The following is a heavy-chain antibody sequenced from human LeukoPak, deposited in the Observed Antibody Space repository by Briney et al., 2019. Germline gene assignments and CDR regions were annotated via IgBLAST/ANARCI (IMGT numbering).Heavy chain of an antibody. V-gene: IGHV3-30*04. CDR2: ISNDGSDK. CDR3: ARRWYFDL. J-gene: IGHJ2*01. Sequence: GGSLRLSCAASGFTFSSYAMHWVRQAPGKGLEWVAVISNDGSDKYYADSVKGRFTISRDNSKSTLYLQMNSLRTEDTAVYYCARRWYFDLWGRGTLVTVSS. CDR1: GFTFSSYA.